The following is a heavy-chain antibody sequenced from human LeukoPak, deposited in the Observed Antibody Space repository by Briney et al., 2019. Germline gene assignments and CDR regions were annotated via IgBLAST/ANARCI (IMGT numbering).Heavy chain of an antibody. CDR1: GYTFTSYG. D-gene: IGHD2-2*01. J-gene: IGHJ5*02. V-gene: IGHV1-18*01. Sequence: ASVKVSCKASGYTFTSYGISWVRQAPGQGLEWMGWISAYNGNTNYAQKLQGRVTMTTDTSTSTAYMELRSLRSDDTAVYCCARDFGRDIVVVPATWGQGTLVTVSS. CDR3: ARDFGRDIVVVPAT. CDR2: ISAYNGNT.